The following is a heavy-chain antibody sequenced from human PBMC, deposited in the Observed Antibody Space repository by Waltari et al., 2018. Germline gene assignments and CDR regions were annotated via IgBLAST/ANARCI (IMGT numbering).Heavy chain of an antibody. Sequence: EVQLVESGGGLVKPGGSLRLSCAASGFTFSSYSMNWVRQAPGKGVGGVSFIIYCETFNNYAISRNGRFTIPRDNAKNSLFLQMNRLRAEGTAVDYCARDPWAGGYYFDYWGQGTLVTVSS. CDR3: ARDPWAGGYYFDY. D-gene: IGHD3-10*01. V-gene: IGHV3-21*05. J-gene: IGHJ4*02. CDR1: GFTFSSYS. CDR2: IIYCETFN.